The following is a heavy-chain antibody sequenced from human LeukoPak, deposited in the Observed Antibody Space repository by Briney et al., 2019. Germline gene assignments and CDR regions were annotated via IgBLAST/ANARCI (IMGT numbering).Heavy chain of an antibody. D-gene: IGHD4/OR15-4a*01. CDR2: INHSGST. V-gene: IGHV4-34*01. CDR1: GGSFSGYY. J-gene: IGHJ6*03. Sequence: SETLSLTCADYGGSFSGYYWSWIRQPPGKWLEWIGEINHSGSTNYNPSLKSRVTISVDTSKNQFSLKLSSVTAADTAVYYCARGRAYYMDVWGKGTMVTVSS. CDR3: ARGRAYYMDV.